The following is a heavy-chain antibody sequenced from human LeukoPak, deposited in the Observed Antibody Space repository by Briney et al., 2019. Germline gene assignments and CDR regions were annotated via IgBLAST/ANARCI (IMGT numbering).Heavy chain of an antibody. CDR3: ARGTAAAPLDY. J-gene: IGHJ4*02. V-gene: IGHV3-33*01. Sequence: GGSLRLSCAASGFTFSSYGMHWVRQAPGKGLEWVAVIWYDGSNKYYADSVKGRFTISRDNSKNTLYLQMNSLRADDTAVYYCARGTAAAPLDYWGQGTLVTVSS. D-gene: IGHD6-13*01. CDR1: GFTFSSYG. CDR2: IWYDGSNK.